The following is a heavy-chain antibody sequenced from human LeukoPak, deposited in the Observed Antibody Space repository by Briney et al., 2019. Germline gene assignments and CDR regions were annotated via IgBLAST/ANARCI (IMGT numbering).Heavy chain of an antibody. CDR1: GDTLTVLS. CDR2: FDPEHGEM. CDR3: ATGGPRDLLKY. V-gene: IGHV1-24*01. Sequence: ASVKVSCKVSGDTLTVLSTHWVRQAPGKGLGWVGDFDPEHGEMIYAQKLQGRVTMTEDRSTDTAYMELSSLRSEDTAVYYCATGGPRDLLKYWGQGTLVTVSS. D-gene: IGHD3-9*01. J-gene: IGHJ4*02.